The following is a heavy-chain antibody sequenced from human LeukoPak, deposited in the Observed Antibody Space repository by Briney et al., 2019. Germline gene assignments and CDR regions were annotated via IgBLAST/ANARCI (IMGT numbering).Heavy chain of an antibody. CDR1: GGSMTAHH. CDR3: TTIKRGNIFGYFDF. CDR2: VFDSGRT. V-gene: IGHV4-59*11. J-gene: IGHJ4*02. D-gene: IGHD5-18*01. Sequence: SETLSLTCTVSGGSMTAHHWSWIRQTPGKGLEWIGYVFDSGRTKENPSLKSRVTLSADTSKNQLSLRLSSVTAANTAVYYCTTIKRGNIFGYFDFWGQGILVTVSS.